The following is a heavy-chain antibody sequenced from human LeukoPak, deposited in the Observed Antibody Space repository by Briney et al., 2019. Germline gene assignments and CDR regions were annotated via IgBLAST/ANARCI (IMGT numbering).Heavy chain of an antibody. CDR3: ARDNSEGGWYENFDY. CDR1: GGTFSSYA. D-gene: IGHD6-19*01. J-gene: IGHJ4*02. CDR2: IIPIFGTA. V-gene: IGHV1-69*06. Sequence: SVKVSCKASGGTFSSYAISWVRQAPGQGLEWMGGIIPIFGTANYAQKFQGRITITADKSTSTAYMELSSLRSEDTAVYYCARDNSEGGWYENFDYWGQGTLVTVSS.